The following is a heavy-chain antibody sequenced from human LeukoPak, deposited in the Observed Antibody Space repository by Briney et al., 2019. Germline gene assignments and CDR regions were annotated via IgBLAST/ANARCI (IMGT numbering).Heavy chain of an antibody. J-gene: IGHJ6*02. Sequence: GGSLRLSCAASGFTFSSYAMSWVRQAPGKGLEWVSSISSSSSYIYYADSVKGRFTISRDNAKNSLYLQMNSLRAEDTAVYYCARVSAAAAYYYGMDVWGQGTTVTVSS. CDR2: ISSSSSYI. CDR3: ARVSAAAAYYYGMDV. V-gene: IGHV3-21*01. CDR1: GFTFSSYA. D-gene: IGHD6-13*01.